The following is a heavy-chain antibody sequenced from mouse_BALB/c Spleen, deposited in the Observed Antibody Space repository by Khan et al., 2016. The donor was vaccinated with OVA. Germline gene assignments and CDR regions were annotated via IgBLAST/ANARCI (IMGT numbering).Heavy chain of an antibody. CDR2: MIYSGNT. D-gene: IGHD2-14*01. Sequence: EVQLQESGPSLVKPSQTLSLTCSVTGDSITSGYWSWIRKFPGNKLEYMGYMIYSGNTYYNPSLKSRISITRHTSKNQYYLQLNSVTTDDTATCYCARSTYRYAFAYWGQGTLVTVSA. CDR3: ARSTYRYAFAY. V-gene: IGHV3-8*02. CDR1: GDSITSGY. J-gene: IGHJ3*01.